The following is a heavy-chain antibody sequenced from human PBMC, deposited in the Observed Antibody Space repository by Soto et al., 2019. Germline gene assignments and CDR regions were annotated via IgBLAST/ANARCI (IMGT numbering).Heavy chain of an antibody. J-gene: IGHJ4*02. CDR2: ILSKAGNYAT. Sequence: EVQLVESGGGLVQPGGSLKLSCAASGFIFSGSAVHWVRQASGKGLEWVGRILSKAGNYATAYPASMKGRFTISRDDSENTAFQQMNILKTEDTAVYYCISGCSPYYYDYWGQGTLVAVSS. V-gene: IGHV3-73*01. CDR1: GFIFSGSA. CDR3: ISGCSPYYYDY. D-gene: IGHD2-15*01.